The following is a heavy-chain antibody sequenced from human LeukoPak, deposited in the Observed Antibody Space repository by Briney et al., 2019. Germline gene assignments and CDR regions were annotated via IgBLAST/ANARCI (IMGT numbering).Heavy chain of an antibody. D-gene: IGHD5-18*01. Sequence: SETLSLTCTVSGGSISSYYWSWIRQPPGKGLEWIGYIYYSGSTNYNPSLKSRVTISVHTSKNQFSPKLSSVTAADTAVYYCARAGYSYGYLWDYWGQGTLVTVSS. J-gene: IGHJ4*02. CDR3: ARAGYSYGYLWDY. V-gene: IGHV4-59*01. CDR1: GGSISSYY. CDR2: IYYSGST.